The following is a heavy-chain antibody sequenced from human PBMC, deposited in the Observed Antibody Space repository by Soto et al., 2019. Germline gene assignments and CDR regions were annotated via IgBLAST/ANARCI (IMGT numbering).Heavy chain of an antibody. CDR1: GGTFSSYT. V-gene: IGHV1-69*04. D-gene: IGHD6-19*01. Sequence: ASVKVSCKASGGTFSSYTISWVRQAPGQGLEWMGRIIPILGIANYAQKFQGRVTITADKSTSTAYMELSSLRSEDTAVYYCARDPSRRSSGWYRGVHWFDPWGQGTLVTVSS. J-gene: IGHJ5*02. CDR2: IIPILGIA. CDR3: ARDPSRRSSGWYRGVHWFDP.